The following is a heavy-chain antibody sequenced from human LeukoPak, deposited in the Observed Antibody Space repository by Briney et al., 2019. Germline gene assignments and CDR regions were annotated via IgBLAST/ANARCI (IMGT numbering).Heavy chain of an antibody. CDR3: ARDAEDSSSWYGKIFDY. Sequence: SDTLSLTCAVSGDSISSSNWWGWIRQPPGKGLEWIGYMYSSGSFYYKPSLKSRVTMSVDTSKNQFSLKLSSVTAADTAVYYCARDAEDSSSWYGKIFDYWGQGTLVTVSS. CDR1: GDSISSSNW. CDR2: MYSSGSF. J-gene: IGHJ4*02. D-gene: IGHD6-13*01. V-gene: IGHV4-28*03.